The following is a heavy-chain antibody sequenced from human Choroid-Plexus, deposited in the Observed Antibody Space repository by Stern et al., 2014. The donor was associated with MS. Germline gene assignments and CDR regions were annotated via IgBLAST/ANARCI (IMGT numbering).Heavy chain of an antibody. CDR2: VSYDGSNK. J-gene: IGHJ5*02. D-gene: IGHD2/OR15-2a*01. CDR1: GFTFGSCA. V-gene: IGHV3-30*18. CDR3: AKDRQYLTYFFDH. Sequence: QVQLVQSGGGVVQPGRPLRLSCVASGFTFGSCAMHWVRQAPGKGLEWGAGVSYDGSNKYYEDSVKGRFTISRDNSQNTLYMQMSSLRPEDTAVYYCAKDRQYLTYFFDHWGQGSLVTVSS.